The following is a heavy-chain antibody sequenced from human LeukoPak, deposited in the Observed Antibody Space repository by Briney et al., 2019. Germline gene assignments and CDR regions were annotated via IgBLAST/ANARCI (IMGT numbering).Heavy chain of an antibody. Sequence: SEALSLTCAVYGGSFSGYYWSWIRQPPGKGLEWIGEINHSGSTNYNPSLKSRVTISVDTSKNQFSLKLSSVTAADTAVYYCARGGSSSVFSWFDPWGQGTLVTVSS. V-gene: IGHV4-34*01. CDR2: INHSGST. J-gene: IGHJ5*02. D-gene: IGHD6-6*01. CDR3: ARGGSSSVFSWFDP. CDR1: GGSFSGYY.